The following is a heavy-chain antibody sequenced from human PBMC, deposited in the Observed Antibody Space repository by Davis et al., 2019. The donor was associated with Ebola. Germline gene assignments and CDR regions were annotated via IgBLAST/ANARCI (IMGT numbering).Heavy chain of an antibody. Sequence: GESLKISCAASGFTFSSYWMSWVRQAPGKGLVWVSRINSDGSSTSYADSVKGRFTISRDNAKSTLYLQMNSLRAEDTAAYYCAKDFEIFSSIWSGAFDYWGQGTLVTVSS. J-gene: IGHJ4*02. CDR2: INSDGSST. V-gene: IGHV3-74*01. CDR1: GFTFSSYW. D-gene: IGHD3-3*01. CDR3: AKDFEIFSSIWSGAFDY.